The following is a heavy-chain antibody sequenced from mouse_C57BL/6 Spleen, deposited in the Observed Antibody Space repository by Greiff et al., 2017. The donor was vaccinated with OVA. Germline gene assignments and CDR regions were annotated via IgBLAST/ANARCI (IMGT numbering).Heavy chain of an antibody. Sequence: QVQLQQSGAQLVRPGTSVKVSCKASGYAFTNYLIEWVKQRPGQGLEWIGVINPGSGGTNYNEKFKGKATLTADKSSSTAYMQLSSLTSEDSAVYFCAREGGITTVVATDYFDYWGQGTTLTVSS. CDR2: INPGSGGT. D-gene: IGHD1-1*01. J-gene: IGHJ2*01. V-gene: IGHV1-54*01. CDR3: AREGGITTVVATDYFDY. CDR1: GYAFTNYL.